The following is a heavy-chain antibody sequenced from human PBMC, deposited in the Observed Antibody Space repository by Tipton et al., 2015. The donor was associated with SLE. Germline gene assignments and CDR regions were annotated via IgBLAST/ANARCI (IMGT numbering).Heavy chain of an antibody. J-gene: IGHJ4*02. Sequence: QLVQSGAEVKKPGASVKVSCKASGYTFTSYAISWVRQAPGQGLEWMGGIIPIFGTANYAQKFQGRVTITADESTSTAYMELSSLRAEDTAVYYCAREQAGVSGYENWGQGTLVTVSS. CDR2: IIPIFGTA. CDR3: AREQAGVSGYEN. V-gene: IGHV1-69*13. CDR1: GYTFTSYA. D-gene: IGHD5-12*01.